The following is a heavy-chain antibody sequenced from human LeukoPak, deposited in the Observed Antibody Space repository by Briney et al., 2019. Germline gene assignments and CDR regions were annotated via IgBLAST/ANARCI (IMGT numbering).Heavy chain of an antibody. CDR2: ISPRGGGT. J-gene: IGHJ4*02. CDR3: ARDLAWGAFDY. CDR1: GFTFSNHG. V-gene: IGHV3-23*01. Sequence: GGSLRLSCAASGFTFSNHGMNWIRQAPGKGLEWLSGISPRGGGTYYADSVKGRFTISRDDSKNTLSLQMNSLRVEDTAVYYCARDLAWGAFDYWGQGTLVTVSS. D-gene: IGHD7-27*01.